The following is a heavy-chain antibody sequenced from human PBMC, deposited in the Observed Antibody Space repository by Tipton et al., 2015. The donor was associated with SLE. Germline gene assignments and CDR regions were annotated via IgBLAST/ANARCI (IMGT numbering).Heavy chain of an antibody. J-gene: IGHJ4*02. Sequence: TLSLTCAVYGGSFSGYYWSWIRQTPGKGLEWIGEINHSGSTNYNPSLKSRVTISVDTSKNQFSLKLSSVTAADTAVYYCARDRGLWFREIPDYWGQGTLVTVSS. CDR3: ARDRGLWFREIPDY. CDR2: INHSGST. V-gene: IGHV4-34*01. CDR1: GGSFSGYY. D-gene: IGHD3-10*01.